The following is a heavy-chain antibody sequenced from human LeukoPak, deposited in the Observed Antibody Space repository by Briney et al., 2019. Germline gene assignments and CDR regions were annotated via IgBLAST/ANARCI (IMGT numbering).Heavy chain of an antibody. CDR3: AREPGIGYAFDI. CDR1: GFTFTDSW. D-gene: IGHD3-10*01. Sequence: PGGSLRLSCAVSGFTFTDSWMTWVRQAPGKGLEWVANIKQDGSETHYVDSVKGRFTISRDNAKNSLYLQMNSLRAEDTAMYYCAREPGIGYAFDIWGQGTVVAVSS. CDR2: IKQDGSET. J-gene: IGHJ3*02. V-gene: IGHV3-7*01.